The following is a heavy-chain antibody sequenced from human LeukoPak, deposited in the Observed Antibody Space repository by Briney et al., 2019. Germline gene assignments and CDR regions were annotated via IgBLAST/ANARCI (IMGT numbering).Heavy chain of an antibody. CDR1: GDSVSSNSAA. Sequence: PSQTLSLTCAVSGDSVSSNSAAWNWIRQSPSRGLEWFGRTYYKSKRYNDYAVSVKSRITINPDTSSNQFSLQVNSVPPENTAVYYCAGEVGTMVRGVISCWGQGTLVTVS. D-gene: IGHD3-10*01. CDR2: TYYKSKRYN. J-gene: IGHJ4*02. CDR3: AGEVGTMVRGVISC. V-gene: IGHV6-1*01.